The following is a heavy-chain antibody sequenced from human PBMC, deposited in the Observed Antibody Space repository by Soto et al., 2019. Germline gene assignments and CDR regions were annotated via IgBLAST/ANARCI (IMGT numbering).Heavy chain of an antibody. CDR1: GFTFSSYG. Sequence: QVQLVESGGGVVQPGRSLRLSCAASGFTFSSYGMHWVRQAPGKGLEWVAVISYDGSNKYYADSVKGRFTISRDNSKNTLYLQMNSLRAEDTAVYYCAKDPCTNGVCYSFDYWGQGTLVTVSS. CDR2: ISYDGSNK. D-gene: IGHD2-8*01. CDR3: AKDPCTNGVCYSFDY. J-gene: IGHJ4*02. V-gene: IGHV3-30*18.